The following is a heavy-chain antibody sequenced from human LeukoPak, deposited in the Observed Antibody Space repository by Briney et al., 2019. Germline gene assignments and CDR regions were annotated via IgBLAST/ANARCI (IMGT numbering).Heavy chain of an antibody. CDR1: GFPFSGYG. V-gene: IGHV3-30*03. J-gene: IGHJ4*02. CDR3: VRDLDSVAFL. CDR2: ISDDARNE. Sequence: GGSLRLSCAASGFPFSGYGMNWVRQAPGKGLEWVTVISDDARNEDYTDSVKGRFTISRDNSKNILYLQMNSLRAEDTAVYYCVRDLDSVAFLWGQGSLVTVSS. D-gene: IGHD3-3*01.